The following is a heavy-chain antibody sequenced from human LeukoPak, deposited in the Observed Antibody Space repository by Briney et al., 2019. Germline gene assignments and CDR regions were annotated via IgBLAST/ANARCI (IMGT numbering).Heavy chain of an antibody. CDR3: AICDSSGYYLE. J-gene: IGHJ4*02. Sequence: PSETLSLTCAVYGGSFSGYYWSWIRQPPGKGLEWIGEINHSGSTNYNLSLKSRVTISVDTSKNQFSLKLSSVTAADTAVYYCAICDSSGYYLEWGQGTLVTVSS. V-gene: IGHV4-34*01. D-gene: IGHD3-22*01. CDR1: GGSFSGYY. CDR2: INHSGST.